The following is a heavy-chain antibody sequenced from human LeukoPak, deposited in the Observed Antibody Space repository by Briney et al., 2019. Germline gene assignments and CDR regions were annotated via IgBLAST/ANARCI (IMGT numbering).Heavy chain of an antibody. CDR2: IYTSGST. D-gene: IGHD3-22*01. V-gene: IGHV4-59*10. CDR1: GGSFSGYY. J-gene: IGHJ2*01. Sequence: PSETLSLTCAVYGGSFSGYYWSWIRQPAGKGLEWIGRIYTSGSTNYNPSLKSRVTISVDTSKNQFSLKLSSVTAADTAVYYCARVLIVVVTTSTYWYFDLWGRGTLVTVSS. CDR3: ARVLIVVVTTSTYWYFDL.